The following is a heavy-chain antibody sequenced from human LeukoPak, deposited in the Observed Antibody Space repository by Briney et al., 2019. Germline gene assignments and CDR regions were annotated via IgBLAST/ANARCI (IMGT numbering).Heavy chain of an antibody. J-gene: IGHJ4*02. CDR1: GGSISSSSYY. D-gene: IGHD1-26*01. V-gene: IGHV4-39*01. CDR2: IYYSGST. CDR3: AGSGSYSSLYHSDY. Sequence: SETLSLTCTVSGGSISSSSYYWGWIRQPPGKGLEWIGSIYYSGSTYYNPSLKSRVTISVDTSKNQFSLRLNSVTAADTAVYYCAGSGSYSSLYHSDYWGQGTLVTVSS.